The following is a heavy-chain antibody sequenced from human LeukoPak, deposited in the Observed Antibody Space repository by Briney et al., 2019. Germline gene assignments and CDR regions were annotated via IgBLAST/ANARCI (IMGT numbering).Heavy chain of an antibody. CDR1: GGSFSGYY. D-gene: IGHD3-16*01. CDR2: IDHSGST. CDR3: ARGLGGWNFDY. Sequence: SETLSLTCAVYGGSFSGYYWSWFRQPPGKGLEWIGEIDHSGSTNYNPSLKSRVTISVDTSKNQFSLKLSSVTAADTAVYYCARGLGGWNFDYWGQGTLVTVSS. V-gene: IGHV4-34*01. J-gene: IGHJ4*02.